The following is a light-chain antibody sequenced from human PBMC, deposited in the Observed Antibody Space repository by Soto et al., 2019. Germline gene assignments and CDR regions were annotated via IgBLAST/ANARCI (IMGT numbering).Light chain of an antibody. CDR1: RYNIGRND. J-gene: IGLJ2*01. Sequence: QSVLTQSPSASGTPGQRVTISCSGSRYNIGRNDVNWYQQVPGTAPKVLIYSDTQRPSGVPDRFSGSKSGTSASLAISGLQSEDEADYYCAAWDDSLNGPVFGGGTQLTVL. CDR2: SDT. CDR3: AAWDDSLNGPV. V-gene: IGLV1-44*01.